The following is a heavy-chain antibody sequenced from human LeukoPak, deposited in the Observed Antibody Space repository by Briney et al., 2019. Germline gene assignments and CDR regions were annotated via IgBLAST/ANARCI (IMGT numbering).Heavy chain of an antibody. CDR2: IYYSGST. CDR3: AGSGSYWRDYFDY. D-gene: IGHD1-26*01. CDR1: GGSISSYY. Sequence: SETLSLTCTVSGGSISSYYWSWIRQPPGKGLEWIGYIYYSGSTNYNPSLKSRVTISVDTSKNQFSRKLSSVTAADTAVYYCAGSGSYWRDYFDYWGQGTLVTVSS. V-gene: IGHV4-59*01. J-gene: IGHJ4*02.